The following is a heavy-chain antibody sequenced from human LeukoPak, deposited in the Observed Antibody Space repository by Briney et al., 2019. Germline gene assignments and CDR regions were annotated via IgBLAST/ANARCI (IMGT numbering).Heavy chain of an antibody. J-gene: IGHJ4*02. V-gene: IGHV1-46*01. D-gene: IGHD6-19*01. CDR3: ARYDQWLVRFDY. CDR1: GYTFTNYY. CDR2: INPSGGST. Sequence: ASVKVSCKASGYTFTNYYIHWVRQAPGQGLEWMGIINPSGGSTSYAQKFQGRVTMTRDMSTSTVYMELSSLRSEDTAVYYCARYDQWLVRFDYWGQGTLVTVSS.